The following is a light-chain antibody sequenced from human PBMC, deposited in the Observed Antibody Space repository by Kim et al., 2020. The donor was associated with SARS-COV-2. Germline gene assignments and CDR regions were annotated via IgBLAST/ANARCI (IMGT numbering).Light chain of an antibody. CDR1: NSNIGINY. CDR2: RNS. Sequence: QSVLTQPPSASGTPGQSVTISCSGSNSNIGINYVYWYQHFPGTAPKLLIYRNSQRPSGVPDRFSGSKSGTSASLAISGLRSGDEADYYCAAWDDGLSVGVFGGGTQLTVL. CDR3: AAWDDGLSVGV. V-gene: IGLV1-47*01. J-gene: IGLJ3*02.